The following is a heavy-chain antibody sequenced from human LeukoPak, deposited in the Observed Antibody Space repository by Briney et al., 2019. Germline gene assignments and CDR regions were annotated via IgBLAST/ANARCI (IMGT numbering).Heavy chain of an antibody. J-gene: IGHJ6*02. V-gene: IGHV1-24*01. Sequence: ASVKVSCKVSGCTLTELSMHWVRQAPGKGLEWMGGFDPEDGETIYAQKFQGRVTMTEDTSTDTAYMELSSLRSEDTAVYYCATVLSGPPYYYYGMDVWGQGTTVTVSS. D-gene: IGHD7-27*01. CDR2: FDPEDGET. CDR1: GCTLTELS. CDR3: ATVLSGPPYYYYGMDV.